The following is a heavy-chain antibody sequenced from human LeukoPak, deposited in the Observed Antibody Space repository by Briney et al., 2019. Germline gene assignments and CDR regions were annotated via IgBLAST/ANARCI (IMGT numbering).Heavy chain of an antibody. D-gene: IGHD1-26*01. V-gene: IGHV3-64*01. J-gene: IGHJ4*02. CDR1: GFTFSSYA. CDR2: MSSNGGTT. CDR3: ARVGDVGPFDY. Sequence: PGGSLRLSCAASGFTFSSYAMHWVRQAPGKGLEYVSAMSSNGGTTDYANSVKGRFTISRDNSKNTLYLRMGSLRAEDMAVYYCARVGDVGPFDYWGQGTLVTVSS.